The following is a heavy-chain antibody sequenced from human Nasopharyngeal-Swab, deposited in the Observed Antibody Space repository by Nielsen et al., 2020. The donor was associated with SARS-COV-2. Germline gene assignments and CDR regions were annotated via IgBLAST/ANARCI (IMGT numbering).Heavy chain of an antibody. V-gene: IGHV3-74*01. J-gene: IGHJ4*02. CDR2: ITSDGSST. CDR3: ARAYYFDS. CDR1: GFTFSSYW. Sequence: GGSLRLSCAASGFTFSSYWMHWVRQAPGKGLVWVARITSDGSSTSYADSVKGRFTISRDNAKNTLYLQMNSLRAEDTAVYYCARAYYFDSWGQGTLVTVSS.